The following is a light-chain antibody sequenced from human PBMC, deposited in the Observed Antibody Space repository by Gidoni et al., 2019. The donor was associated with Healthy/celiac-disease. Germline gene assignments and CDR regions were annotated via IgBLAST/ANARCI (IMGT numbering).Light chain of an antibody. V-gene: IGLV2-14*01. J-gene: IGLJ2*01. CDR3: SSYTSSSTLV. CDR1: SSDVGGYNY. CDR2: EVS. Sequence: SALTQTAPVSGSPRQSLTISCTGTSSDVGGYNYVSWYQQHPGKAPKLMIYEVSNRPSGVSNRFSGSKSGNTASLTISGLQAEDEADYYCSSYTSSSTLVFGGGTKLTVL.